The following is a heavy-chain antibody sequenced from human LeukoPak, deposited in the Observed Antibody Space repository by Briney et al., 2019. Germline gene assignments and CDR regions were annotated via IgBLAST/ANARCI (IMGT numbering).Heavy chain of an antibody. J-gene: IGHJ5*02. CDR2: IYPGDSDT. V-gene: IGHV5-51*01. D-gene: IGHD3-3*01. Sequence: GESLKISCKGSGYSFTSYWSGWVRQMPGKGLEWMGIIYPGDSDTGYRPSFQGQVTISADKSISTAYLQWSSLKASDTAMYYCARLWGITIFGVVTGWFDPWGQGTLVTVSS. CDR3: ARLWGITIFGVVTGWFDP. CDR1: GYSFTSYW.